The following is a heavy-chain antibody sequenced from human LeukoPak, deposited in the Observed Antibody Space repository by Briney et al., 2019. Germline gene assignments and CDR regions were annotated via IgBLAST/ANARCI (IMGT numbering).Heavy chain of an antibody. V-gene: IGHV1-69*01. J-gene: IGHJ3*02. CDR1: GGTFSSYA. Sequence: SVKVSCKASGGTFSSYAISWVRQAPGQGLEWMGGIIPIFGAANYAQKFQGRVTITADESTSTAYMELSSLRSEDTAVYYCARDRQLDPTEDAFDIWGQGTMVTVSS. D-gene: IGHD1-1*01. CDR2: IIPIFGAA. CDR3: ARDRQLDPTEDAFDI.